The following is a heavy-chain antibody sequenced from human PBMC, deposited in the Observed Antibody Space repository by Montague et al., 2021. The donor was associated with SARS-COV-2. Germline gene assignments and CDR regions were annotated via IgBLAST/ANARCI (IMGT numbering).Heavy chain of an antibody. CDR1: GDSIRNSDYS. CDR3: ATRTRYPQNDFGF. D-gene: IGHD2-15*01. V-gene: IGHV4-39*01. CDR2: IYNGGTT. J-gene: IGHJ4*02. Sequence: SETLSLTCTVSGDSIRNSDYSWGWVRQPPGKGLEWIGNIYNGGTTFYNPSLKSRVTIFVDTSKNQFSLKLSSVTAADTAVYYCATRTRYPQNDFGFWGQGTLVT.